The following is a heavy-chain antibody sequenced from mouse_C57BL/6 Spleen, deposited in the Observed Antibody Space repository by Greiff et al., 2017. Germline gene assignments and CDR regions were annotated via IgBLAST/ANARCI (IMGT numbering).Heavy chain of an antibody. D-gene: IGHD1-2*01. V-gene: IGHV3-6*01. CDR1: GYSITSGYY. J-gene: IGHJ2*01. CDR2: ISYDGSN. Sequence: ESGPGLVKPSQSLSLTCSVTGYSITSGYYWNWIRQFPGNKLEWMGYISYDGSNNYNPSLKNRISITRDTSKNQFFLKLNSVTTEDTATYYCARDEYYGPDYWGQGTTLTVSS. CDR3: ARDEYYGPDY.